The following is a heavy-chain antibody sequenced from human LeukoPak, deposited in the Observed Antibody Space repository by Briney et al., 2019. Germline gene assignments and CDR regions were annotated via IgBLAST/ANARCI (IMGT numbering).Heavy chain of an antibody. CDR2: INPSGGST. Sequence: ASVKVSCKASGYTFTSYYMHWVRQAPGQGLEWMGRINPSGGSTSYAQKFQGRVTMTRDTSTSTVYMELSSLRSEDTAVYYCARSWGVVVPPEPHFDYWGQGTPVTVSS. CDR3: ARSWGVVVPPEPHFDY. CDR1: GYTFTSYY. J-gene: IGHJ4*02. D-gene: IGHD2-2*01. V-gene: IGHV1-46*01.